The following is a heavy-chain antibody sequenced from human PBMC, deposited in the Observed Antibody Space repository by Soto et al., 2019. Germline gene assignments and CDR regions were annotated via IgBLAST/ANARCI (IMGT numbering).Heavy chain of an antibody. CDR1: GFSLSTSGVG. Sequence: QITLKESGPTLVKPTQTLTLTCTFSGFSLSTSGVGVGWIRQPPGKALEWLALIYWDDDKRYSSSLKSRLTVTKDASRNQVILTMTNMAPVDTATYYCAHIYYHESRGYHDAFDIWGQGTMLTVSS. J-gene: IGHJ3*02. D-gene: IGHD3-22*01. CDR2: IYWDDDK. V-gene: IGHV2-5*02. CDR3: AHIYYHESRGYHDAFDI.